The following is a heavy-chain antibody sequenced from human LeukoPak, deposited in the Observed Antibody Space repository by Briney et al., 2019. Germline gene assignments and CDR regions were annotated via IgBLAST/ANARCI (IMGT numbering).Heavy chain of an antibody. CDR1: GGTFSSYA. D-gene: IGHD7-27*01. CDR2: IIPIFGTA. CDR3: AGVGPGLYYYYYMDV. J-gene: IGHJ6*03. V-gene: IGHV1-69*06. Sequence: ASVKVSCKASGGTFSSYAISWVRQAPGQGLEWMGGIIPIFGTANYAQKFQGRVTITADKSTSTAYMELSSLRSEDTAVYYCAGVGPGLYYYYYMDVWGKGTTVTVSS.